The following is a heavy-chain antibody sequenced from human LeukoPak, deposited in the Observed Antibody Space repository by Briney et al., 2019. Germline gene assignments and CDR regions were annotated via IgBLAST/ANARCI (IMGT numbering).Heavy chain of an antibody. D-gene: IGHD3-3*01. CDR1: GGSISNYY. CDR2: IYYSGST. CDR3: ARSPLEYDFWSGRHYHFDY. Sequence: SETLSLTCTVSGGSISNYYWSWIRQSPGKGLEWIGYIYYSGSTNYNPSLKSRVTISVDTSKNQFSLKLTSVTAADTAVYYCARSPLEYDFWSGRHYHFDYWGQGTLVTVSS. V-gene: IGHV4-59*08. J-gene: IGHJ4*02.